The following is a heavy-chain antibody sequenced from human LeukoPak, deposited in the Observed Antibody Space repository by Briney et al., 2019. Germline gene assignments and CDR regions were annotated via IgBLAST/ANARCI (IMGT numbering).Heavy chain of an antibody. CDR2: IYYSGST. D-gene: IGHD5-18*01. Sequence: SETLSLTCTVSGDSVSSSNYYWGWIRQPPGKGLEWIGSIYYSGSTYYNPSLKSRVTISVDTSKNQFSLKLSSVTAADTAVYYCATYVDTAMVTGTHYWGQGTLVTVSS. CDR1: GDSVSSSNYY. J-gene: IGHJ4*02. CDR3: ATYVDTAMVTGTHY. V-gene: IGHV4-39*07.